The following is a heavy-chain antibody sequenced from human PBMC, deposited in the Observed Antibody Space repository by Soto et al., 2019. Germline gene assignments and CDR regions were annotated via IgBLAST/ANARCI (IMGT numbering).Heavy chain of an antibody. CDR3: ARRPYSSSWYPYNWFDP. V-gene: IGHV4-31*03. J-gene: IGHJ5*02. CDR2: IYSSGST. Sequence: QVQLQESGPGLVKPSQTLSLTCTVSGGSISSGGYYWSWIRQHPGKGLEWVGYIYSSGSTYSNPAIKSRVTISVDTSKNQCSLKLSSVTAADTAVYYCARRPYSSSWYPYNWFDPWGQGTLVTVSS. D-gene: IGHD6-13*01. CDR1: GGSISSGGYY.